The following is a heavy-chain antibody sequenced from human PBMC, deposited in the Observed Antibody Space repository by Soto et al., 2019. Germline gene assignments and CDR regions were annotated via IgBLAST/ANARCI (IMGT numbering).Heavy chain of an antibody. CDR3: ARERVAAAGPYYGMDV. Sequence: ASVKVSCKASGYTFTGYYMHWVRQAPGQGLEWMGWINPNSGGTNYAQKFQGWVTMTRDTSISTAYMELSRLRSDDTAVYYCARERVAAAGPYYGMDVWGQGTTVTVSS. D-gene: IGHD6-13*01. CDR2: INPNSGGT. CDR1: GYTFTGYY. V-gene: IGHV1-2*04. J-gene: IGHJ6*02.